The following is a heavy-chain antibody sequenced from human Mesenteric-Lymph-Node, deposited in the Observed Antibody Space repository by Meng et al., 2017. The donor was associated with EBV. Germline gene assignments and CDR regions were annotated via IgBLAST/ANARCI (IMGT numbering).Heavy chain of an antibody. V-gene: IGHV4-61*01. D-gene: IGHD3-10*01. CDR2: VYYSGST. CDR1: GGSVSSTSYY. J-gene: IGHJ5*02. Sequence: VQLQESGPGLVKPSETLSLTCTVSGGSVSSTSYYWSWIRQPPGKRLEWIGYVYYSGSTNYNPSLKSRVTISVGTSKNQFSLNLYSVTAADTAVYYCARENPARGNWFDPWGQGALVTVSS. CDR3: ARENPARGNWFDP.